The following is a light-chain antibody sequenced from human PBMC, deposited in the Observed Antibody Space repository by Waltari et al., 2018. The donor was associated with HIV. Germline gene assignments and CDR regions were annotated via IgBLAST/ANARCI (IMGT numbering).Light chain of an antibody. J-gene: IGLJ2*01. V-gene: IGLV1-40*01. CDR2: GNR. Sequence: QSVLTQPPSVSGAPGQTVTISCSGSSSNIGDADFDVHWYQQRPGTAPKLLIYGNRIRPAGGPDRFSGSNSGTSASLAITGLQPEDEADYYCQSFDYDSSLTVLFGGGTKLTVL. CDR3: QSFDYDSSLTVL. CDR1: SSNIGDADFD.